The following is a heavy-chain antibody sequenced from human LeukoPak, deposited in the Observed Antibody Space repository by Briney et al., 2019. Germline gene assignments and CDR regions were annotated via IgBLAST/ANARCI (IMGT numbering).Heavy chain of an antibody. CDR1: GYTFTGYY. CDR2: INPNSGDT. D-gene: IGHD6-19*01. CDR3: ARVGSSGWYVHPTLDY. V-gene: IGHV1-2*02. J-gene: IGHJ4*02. Sequence: ASVKASCKASGYTFTGYYMHWVRQAPGQGLEWMGWINPNSGDTNYAQKFQGRVTVTRDTSISTAYMELSWLSTDDTAVYYCARVGSSGWYVHPTLDYWGQGTLVTVSS.